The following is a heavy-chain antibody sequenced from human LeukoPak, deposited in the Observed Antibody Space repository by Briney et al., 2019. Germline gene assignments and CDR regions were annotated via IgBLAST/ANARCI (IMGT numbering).Heavy chain of an antibody. CDR2: IYYSGNS. V-gene: IGHV4-59*07. CDR1: GGSLSGYY. CDR3: ARTSALYRYDNSGSYYYYYMDV. D-gene: IGHD3-22*01. J-gene: IGHJ6*03. Sequence: SYTLSLTCTVSGGSLSGYYWSWLRQPPAKALQWIGYIYYSGNSEYNLSLKSRVSISLDTSRNRFSLELRSVTAADTATYYCARTSALYRYDNSGSYYYYYMDVWGKGTTVAVSS.